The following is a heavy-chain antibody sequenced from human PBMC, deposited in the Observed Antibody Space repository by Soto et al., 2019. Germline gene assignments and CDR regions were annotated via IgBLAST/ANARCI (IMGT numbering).Heavy chain of an antibody. CDR1: GGTFSSYA. J-gene: IGHJ5*02. D-gene: IGHD6-19*01. CDR2: IIPIFGTA. Sequence: SVKVSCKASGGTFSSYAISWVRQAPGQGLEWMGGIIPIFGTANYAQKFQGRVTITADKSTSTAYMGLSSLRSEDTAVYYCARAAVAGTGWSWFDPWGQGTLVTVSS. V-gene: IGHV1-69*06. CDR3: ARAAVAGTGWSWFDP.